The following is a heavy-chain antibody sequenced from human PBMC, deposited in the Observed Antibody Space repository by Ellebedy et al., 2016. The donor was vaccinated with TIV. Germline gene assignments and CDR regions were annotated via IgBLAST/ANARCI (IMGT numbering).Heavy chain of an antibody. CDR3: AREKGSWYEGNWFDP. D-gene: IGHD6-13*01. Sequence: PGGSLRLSCTASGFTFSSYAMSWVRQAPGKGLEWVSAISDGGDSTYYADSVKGRFTISTDNSKNTLYLQMNSLRAEDTAVYYCAREKGSWYEGNWFDPWGQGTLVTVSS. CDR1: GFTFSSYA. J-gene: IGHJ5*02. CDR2: ISDGGDST. V-gene: IGHV3-23*01.